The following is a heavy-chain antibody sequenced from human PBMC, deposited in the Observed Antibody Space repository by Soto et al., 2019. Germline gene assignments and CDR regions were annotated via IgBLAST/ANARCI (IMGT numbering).Heavy chain of an antibody. D-gene: IGHD2-21*01. CDR3: ANVPIWCGGSSCYTEGFDS. Sequence: HPGGSLRLSCVASGFVFSDYAMSWVRQAPGKGLEWVSAISAGGDTYYADSVKGRFTVSRANSKNTLYLQMNSPRAKDTAIYYCANVPIWCGGSSCYTEGFDSWGQGTLVTVSS. V-gene: IGHV3-23*01. CDR1: GFVFSDYA. J-gene: IGHJ4*02. CDR2: ISAGGDT.